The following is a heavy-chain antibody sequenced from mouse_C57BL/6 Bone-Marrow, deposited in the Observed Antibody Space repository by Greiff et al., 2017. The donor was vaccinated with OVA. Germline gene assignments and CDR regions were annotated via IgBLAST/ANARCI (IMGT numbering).Heavy chain of an antibody. Sequence: VQLQQSVAELVRPGASVKLSCTASGFNIKNTYMHWVKQRPEQGLEWIGRIDPANGNTKYAPKFQGKATITADTSSNTAYLQLSSLTSEDTAIYYCARCGIYYYGSSYLSYWYFDVWGTGTTVTVSS. CDR1: GFNIKNTY. CDR2: IDPANGNT. CDR3: ARCGIYYYGSSYLSYWYFDV. V-gene: IGHV14-3*01. J-gene: IGHJ1*03. D-gene: IGHD1-1*01.